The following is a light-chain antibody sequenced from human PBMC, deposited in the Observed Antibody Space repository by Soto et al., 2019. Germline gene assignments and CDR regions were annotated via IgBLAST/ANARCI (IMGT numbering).Light chain of an antibody. J-gene: IGKJ1*01. CDR1: QTISSW. CDR2: DAT. Sequence: DIQMTQSPSTLSGSVGDRVTITCRASQTISSWLAWYQQKPGKAPQLLVYDATSLESGVSSRFSGSGYGTEFTLTISSLQPDDFATYYCQQYNSYSRTFGQGTKVDIK. CDR3: QQYNSYSRT. V-gene: IGKV1-5*01.